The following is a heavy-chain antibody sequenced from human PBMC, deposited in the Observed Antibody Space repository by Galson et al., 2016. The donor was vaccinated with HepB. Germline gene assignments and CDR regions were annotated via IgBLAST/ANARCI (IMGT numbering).Heavy chain of an antibody. J-gene: IGHJ6*02. Sequence: QSGAEVKKPGESLKISCKGSGYSFTSYWIGWVRQMPGKGLEWMGIIYPGDSDTRYSPSFQGQVIISAEKSISTTYLQWRSLKASDTAIYYCPRHRIGAEWDAMDVWGQGTTVTVSS. D-gene: IGHD1-26*01. CDR1: GYSFTSYW. CDR3: PRHRIGAEWDAMDV. V-gene: IGHV5-51*01. CDR2: IYPGDSDT.